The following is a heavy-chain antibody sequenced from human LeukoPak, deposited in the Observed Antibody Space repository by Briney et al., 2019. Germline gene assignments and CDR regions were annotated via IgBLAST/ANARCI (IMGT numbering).Heavy chain of an antibody. CDR1: GVSISSYY. V-gene: IGHV4-59*01. CDR2: IYYSGST. Sequence: SETLSLTCTVSGVSISSYYWSWIRQPPGKGLEWIGYIYYSGSTNYNPSLKRRVTISVDTSKNQFSLKLSSVTAADTAVYYCARTVSGSYYVFDYWGQGTLVTVSS. CDR3: ARTVSGSYYVFDY. J-gene: IGHJ4*02. D-gene: IGHD1-26*01.